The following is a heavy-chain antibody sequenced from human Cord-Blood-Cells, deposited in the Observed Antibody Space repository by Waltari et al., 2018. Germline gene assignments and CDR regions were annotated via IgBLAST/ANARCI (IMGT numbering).Heavy chain of an antibody. Sequence: QVQLVESGGGVVQPGRSLRLSCAASGFTFSSYGMHWVPPAPGKGLEWGAVIWYDGSNKYYADSVKGRFTISRDNSKNTLYLQMNSLRAEDTAVYYCARGGYCSSTSCYEGGFDYWGQGTLVTVSS. V-gene: IGHV3-33*01. CDR3: ARGGYCSSTSCYEGGFDY. J-gene: IGHJ4*02. CDR1: GFTFSSYG. CDR2: IWYDGSNK. D-gene: IGHD2-2*01.